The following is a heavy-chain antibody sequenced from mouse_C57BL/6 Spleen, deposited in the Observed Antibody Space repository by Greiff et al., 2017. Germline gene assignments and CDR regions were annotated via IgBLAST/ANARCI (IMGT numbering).Heavy chain of an antibody. Sequence: QVTLKVSGPGLLQSSQTLSLTCSFSGFSLSTSGMGVSWIRQPSGKGLEWLAHIYWDDDKRYNPSLKSRLTISKDTSRNQVFLKITSVDTADTATYYCSRDYGSSYVYFFDYWGQGTTLTVSS. CDR1: GFSLSTSGMG. J-gene: IGHJ2*01. CDR3: SRDYGSSYVYFFDY. CDR2: IYWDDDK. D-gene: IGHD1-1*01. V-gene: IGHV8-12*01.